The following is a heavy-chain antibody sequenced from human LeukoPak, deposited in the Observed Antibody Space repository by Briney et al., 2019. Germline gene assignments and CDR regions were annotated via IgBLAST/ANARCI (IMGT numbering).Heavy chain of an antibody. D-gene: IGHD3-22*01. V-gene: IGHV4-34*01. J-gene: IGHJ5*02. CDR1: GGSFSGYY. CDR2: INHSGST. CDR3: ARGEYYDTSGDRKNWFGP. Sequence: SETLSLTCAVYGGSFSGYYWSWIRQPPGKGLEWIGEINHSGSTNYNPSLKSRVTISVDTSKDQFSLKLSPVTAADTAVYYCARGEYYDTSGDRKNWFGPWGQGTLVTVSP.